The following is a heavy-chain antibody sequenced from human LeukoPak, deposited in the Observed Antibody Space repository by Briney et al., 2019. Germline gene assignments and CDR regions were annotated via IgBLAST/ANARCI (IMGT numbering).Heavy chain of an antibody. V-gene: IGHV4-39*07. CDR2: IYYSGST. J-gene: IGHJ5*02. D-gene: IGHD3-16*01. Sequence: PSETLSLTCTVSGGSISSSSYYWGWIRQPPGKGLEWIGSIYYSGSTYYNPSLKSRVTISVDTSKNQFSLKLSSVTAADTAVYYCATYTEDYSGPAFAPWGQGTLVIVSS. CDR3: ATYTEDYSGPAFAP. CDR1: GGSISSSSYY.